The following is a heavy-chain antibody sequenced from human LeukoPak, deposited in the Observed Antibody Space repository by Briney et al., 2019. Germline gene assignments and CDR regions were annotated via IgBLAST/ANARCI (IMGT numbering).Heavy chain of an antibody. D-gene: IGHD3-10*01. Sequence: PGGSLRLSCAASGFAVSSNYMSWVRQAPGKGLEWVSVIYSGGSTYYADSVKGRFTISRDNSKNTLYLQMNSLRAEDTAVYYCARTITMVRGALNWFDPWGQGTLVTVSS. V-gene: IGHV3-66*01. CDR3: ARTITMVRGALNWFDP. J-gene: IGHJ5*02. CDR2: IYSGGST. CDR1: GFAVSSNY.